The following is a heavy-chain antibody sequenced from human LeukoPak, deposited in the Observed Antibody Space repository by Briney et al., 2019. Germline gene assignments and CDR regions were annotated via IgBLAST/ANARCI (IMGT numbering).Heavy chain of an antibody. D-gene: IGHD6-6*01. J-gene: IGHJ4*02. CDR2: IWYDGSNK. CDR1: GFAFSTYS. CDR3: ARALSTAARTTQFDY. Sequence: GGSLRLSCAASGFAFSTYSMHWVRQAPGKGLEWVAVIWYDGSNKYYADSVKGRFTISRDNSKNTLYLQMNSLRAEDTAVYYCARALSTAARTTQFDYWGQGTLVTVSS. V-gene: IGHV3-33*01.